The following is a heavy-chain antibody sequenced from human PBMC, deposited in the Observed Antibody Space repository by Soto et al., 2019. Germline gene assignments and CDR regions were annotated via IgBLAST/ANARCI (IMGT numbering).Heavy chain of an antibody. V-gene: IGHV3-21*01. CDR3: ARDPSDLWEPDQYFPH. D-gene: IGHD1-26*01. CDR2: ISSSSRHI. Sequence: EVQLVESGGGLVKPGGSLTLSCAASGFTFSSYSMNWVRQAPGKGLEWVSSISSSSRHIYYADPVKGRFTISRDNAKNSLYLQMNSLRAEDTAMYFCARDPSDLWEPDQYFPHWGQGILVAVSS. J-gene: IGHJ1*01. CDR1: GFTFSSYS.